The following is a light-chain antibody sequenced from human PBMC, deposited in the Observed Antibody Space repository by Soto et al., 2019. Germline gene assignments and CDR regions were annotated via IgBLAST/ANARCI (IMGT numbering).Light chain of an antibody. CDR3: LLYLGGGGV. CDR1: SGSVSTSYY. CDR2: STN. V-gene: IGLV8-61*01. J-gene: IGLJ3*02. Sequence: QTVVTQEPSFSVSPGGTVTLTCGLSSGSVSTSYYPSWYQQTPGQSPRTLIYSTNTRSSGVPDRFSGSILGNKAALTITGAQADDESDYYCLLYLGGGGVFGGGTKVTVL.